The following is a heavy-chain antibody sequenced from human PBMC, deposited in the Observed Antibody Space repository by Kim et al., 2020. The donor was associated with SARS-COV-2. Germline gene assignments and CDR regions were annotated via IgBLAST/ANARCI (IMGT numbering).Heavy chain of an antibody. Sequence: SETLSLTCTVSGGSISSYYWSWIRQPPGKGLEWIGYIYYSGSTNYNPSLKSRVTISVDTSKNQFSLKLSSVTAADTAAYYCAREGEDSSGYYYGYWGQGT. J-gene: IGHJ4*02. CDR1: GGSISSYY. CDR3: AREGEDSSGYYYGY. D-gene: IGHD3-22*01. CDR2: IYYSGST. V-gene: IGHV4-59*01.